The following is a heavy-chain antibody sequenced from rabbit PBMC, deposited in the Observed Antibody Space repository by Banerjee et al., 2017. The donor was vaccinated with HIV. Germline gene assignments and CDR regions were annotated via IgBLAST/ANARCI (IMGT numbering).Heavy chain of an antibody. CDR3: EREGAGVSGWNFGL. Sequence: QEQLVESGGGLVQPEGSLTLTCTASGFSFSSSYWICWVRQAPGKGLEWIACIYAGSSGSTYYASWAKGRCTISKTSSTTVTLKMTSRTEAETATEGGEREGAGVSGWNFGLWGQGTLVTVS. J-gene: IGHJ3*01. V-gene: IGHV1S45*01. D-gene: IGHD1-1*01. CDR2: IYAGSSGST. CDR1: GFSFSSSYW.